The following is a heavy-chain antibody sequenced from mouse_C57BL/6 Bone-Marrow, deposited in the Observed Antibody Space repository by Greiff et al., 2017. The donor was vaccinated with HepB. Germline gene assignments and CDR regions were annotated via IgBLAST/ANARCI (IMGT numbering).Heavy chain of an antibody. CDR1: GFTFSSYA. V-gene: IGHV5-4*03. CDR2: ISDGGSYT. D-gene: IGHD2-4*01. J-gene: IGHJ3*01. Sequence: DVKLVESGGGLVKPGGSLKLSCAASGFTFSSYAMSWVRQTPEKRLEWVATISDGGSYTYYPDNVKGRFTISRDNAKNNLYLQMSHLKSEDTAMYYCARGGYDYDMFAYWGQGTLVTVSA. CDR3: ARGGYDYDMFAY.